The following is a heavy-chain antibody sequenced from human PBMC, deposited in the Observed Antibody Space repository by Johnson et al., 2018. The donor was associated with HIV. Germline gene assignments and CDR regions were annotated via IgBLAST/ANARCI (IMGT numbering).Heavy chain of an antibody. D-gene: IGHD3-9*01. Sequence: QVQLVESGGGVVQPGRSLRLSCAASGFKFSDFAMHWVRQIPGNGLEWVAVMSYDGREKYYTDSVKGRFTISRDNSKNTLYLEMNSPRSEDTAVYFCARDLVSHWLNDAFAIWGQGTTVIVSA. V-gene: IGHV3-30*04. J-gene: IGHJ3*02. CDR3: ARDLVSHWLNDAFAI. CDR1: GFKFSDFA. CDR2: MSYDGREK.